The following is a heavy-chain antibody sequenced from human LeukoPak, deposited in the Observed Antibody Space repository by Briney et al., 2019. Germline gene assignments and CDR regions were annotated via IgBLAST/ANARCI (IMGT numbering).Heavy chain of an antibody. D-gene: IGHD6-19*01. CDR2: IYYSGST. CDR1: GGSISSHY. V-gene: IGHV4-59*11. CDR3: ARGLRQGSAWSWGPKEKSYQYMDV. J-gene: IGHJ6*04. Sequence: SETLSLTCTVSGGSISSHYWSWIRQPPGKGLEWIGYIYYSGSTNYNPSLKSRVTISVDTSKNQFSLKLSSVTAADSAVYFCARGLRQGSAWSWGPKEKSYQYMDVWGTGTTVIVSS.